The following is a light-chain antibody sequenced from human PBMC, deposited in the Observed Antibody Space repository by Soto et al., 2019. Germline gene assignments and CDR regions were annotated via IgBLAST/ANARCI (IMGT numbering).Light chain of an antibody. V-gene: IGKV3-11*01. CDR3: QQLYSWPLLT. Sequence: EIVLTQSPATLSLSPGERATLSCRASQSVSSYLAWYQQRPGQAPRLLIYDASHRATGIPARCSGSGSGTDLTRNISSLEPEEVAVYFCQQLYSWPLLTFGGWSKVEIK. CDR1: QSVSSY. CDR2: DAS. J-gene: IGKJ4*01.